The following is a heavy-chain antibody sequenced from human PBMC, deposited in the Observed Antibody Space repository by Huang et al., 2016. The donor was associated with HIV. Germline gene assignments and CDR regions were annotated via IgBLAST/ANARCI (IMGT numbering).Heavy chain of an antibody. V-gene: IGHV1-18*04. CDR2: ISGHSGNT. J-gene: IGHJ3*01. Sequence: QVQLVQSGAEVKKPGASVKVSCKASGYTFPNYGISWVRQAPGQGLEWMGWISGHSGNTKYAQKLQGRVTMTTDTSRTMTTVYMELRSLRSDDTAVYYCARDSGYYYGDAFDFWGQGTMVTVSS. D-gene: IGHD3-22*01. CDR3: ARDSGYYYGDAFDF. CDR1: GYTFPNYG.